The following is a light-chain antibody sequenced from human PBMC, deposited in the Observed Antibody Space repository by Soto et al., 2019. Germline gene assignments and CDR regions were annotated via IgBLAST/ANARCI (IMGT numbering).Light chain of an antibody. Sequence: IQMTQSPSSLSASVGDRVTITCRASQSISTYLIWYQQKPGKAPKLLIYEASILQSGVPSRFSGSGSGTDFTLTISSLQPEDFATYYCLQNYNYPLTFGGGTKVDIK. CDR2: EAS. CDR3: LQNYNYPLT. J-gene: IGKJ4*01. V-gene: IGKV1-6*01. CDR1: QSISTY.